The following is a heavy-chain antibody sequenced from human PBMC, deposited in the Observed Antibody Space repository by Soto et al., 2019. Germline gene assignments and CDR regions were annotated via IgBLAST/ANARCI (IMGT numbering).Heavy chain of an antibody. Sequence: QVQLQQWGAGLVKPSETLSLSCAVYGQSFSGHSWAWIRQPPGKGLEWIGEINESGSTYYNPSLKSLVTISTATSKNQFSLKLSSVSAADTAAYFFARGSGIVALPGELEDVNYDYWGQGTLVNVSS. CDR1: GQSFSGHS. J-gene: IGHJ4*02. D-gene: IGHD1-1*01. CDR3: ARGSGIVALPGELEDVNYDY. CDR2: INESGST. V-gene: IGHV4-34*01.